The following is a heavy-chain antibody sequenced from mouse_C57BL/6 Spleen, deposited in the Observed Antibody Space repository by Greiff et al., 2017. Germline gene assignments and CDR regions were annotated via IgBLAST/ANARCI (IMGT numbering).Heavy chain of an antibody. CDR1: GFTFSSYT. Sequence: EVQLVESGGGLVKPGGSLKLSCAASGFTFSSYTMSWVRQTPEQRLEWVATISGGGGNTYYPDSVKGRFTISRDNAKNTLYLQMSSLRSEDTALYYCARQGYVGAMDYWGQGTSVTVSS. J-gene: IGHJ4*01. V-gene: IGHV5-9*01. CDR2: ISGGGGNT. CDR3: ARQGYVGAMDY. D-gene: IGHD2-10*02.